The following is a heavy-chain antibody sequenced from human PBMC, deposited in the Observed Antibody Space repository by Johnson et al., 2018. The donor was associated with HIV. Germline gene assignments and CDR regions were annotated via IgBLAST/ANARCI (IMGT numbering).Heavy chain of an antibody. CDR3: LIRDAFDI. Sequence: QVQLVESGGGVVQPGRSLRLSCAASGFTFSSYGMHWVRQAPGKGLEWVAVISYDGSNKYYTDSVKGRFTISRDNSKNTLYLQMNSLRAEDTAVYYCLIRDAFDIWGQGTMVTVSS. CDR1: GFTFSSYG. J-gene: IGHJ3*02. CDR2: ISYDGSNK. D-gene: IGHD2-8*01. V-gene: IGHV3-30*03.